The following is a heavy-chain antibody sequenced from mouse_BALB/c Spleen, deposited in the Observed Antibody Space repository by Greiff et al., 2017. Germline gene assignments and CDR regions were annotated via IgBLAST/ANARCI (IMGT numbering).Heavy chain of an antibody. D-gene: IGHD2-14*01. Sequence: EVKLMESGGGLVKPGGSLKLSCAASGFTFSSYAMSWVRQSPEKRLEWVAEISSGGSYTYYPDTVTGRFTISRDNAKNTLYLEMSSLRSEDTAMYYCARKRVRRDAMDYWGQGTSVTVSS. J-gene: IGHJ4*01. V-gene: IGHV5-9-4*01. CDR2: ISSGGSYT. CDR3: ARKRVRRDAMDY. CDR1: GFTFSSYA.